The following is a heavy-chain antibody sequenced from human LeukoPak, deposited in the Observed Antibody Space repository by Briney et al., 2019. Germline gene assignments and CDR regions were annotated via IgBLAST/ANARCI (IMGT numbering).Heavy chain of an antibody. J-gene: IGHJ6*02. CDR3: ATVDDYGPGGMDV. Sequence: GASVKVSCKASGYTFTNYYMHWVRQAPGQGLEWMGIINPSGGSTSYAQKFQGRVTMTRDTSTGTVYMELSSLRSEDTAVYYCATVDDYGPGGMDVWGQGTTVTVSS. CDR1: GYTFTNYY. V-gene: IGHV1-46*01. D-gene: IGHD4-17*01. CDR2: INPSGGST.